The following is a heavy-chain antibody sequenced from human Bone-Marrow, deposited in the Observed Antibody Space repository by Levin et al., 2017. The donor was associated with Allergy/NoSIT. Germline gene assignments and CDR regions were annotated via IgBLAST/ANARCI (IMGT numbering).Heavy chain of an antibody. CDR3: ARVQYYDILTGYYRRGGYYYYYGMDV. CDR2: ISSSSSYI. V-gene: IGHV3-21*01. Sequence: PGGSLRLSCAASGFTFSSYSMNWVRQAPGKGLEWVSSISSSSSYIYYADSVKGRFTISRDNAKNSLYLQMNSLRAEDTAVYYCARVQYYDILTGYYRRGGYYYYYGMDVWGQGTTVTVSS. J-gene: IGHJ6*02. CDR1: GFTFSSYS. D-gene: IGHD3-9*01.